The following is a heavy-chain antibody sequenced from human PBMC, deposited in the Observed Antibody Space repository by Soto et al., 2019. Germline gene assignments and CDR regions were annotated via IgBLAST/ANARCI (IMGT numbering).Heavy chain of an antibody. D-gene: IGHD6-13*01. Sequence: QLQLQESGPGLVKPSETLSLTCTVSGGSISSSSYYWGWIRQPPGKGLEWIGSIYYSGSTYYNPSLKSRVTIAVYTSKNQFSLKLSSVTASDTAVYYCARRRRESSSWIFRNAGSYYFDYWGQVTLVTVSS. CDR1: GGSISSSSYY. CDR3: ARRRRESSSWIFRNAGSYYFDY. CDR2: IYYSGST. J-gene: IGHJ4*02. V-gene: IGHV4-39*01.